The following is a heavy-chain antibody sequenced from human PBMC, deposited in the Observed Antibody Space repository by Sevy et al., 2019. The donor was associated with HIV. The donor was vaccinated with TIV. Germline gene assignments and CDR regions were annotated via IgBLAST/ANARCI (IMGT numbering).Heavy chain of an antibody. J-gene: IGHJ4*02. V-gene: IGHV3-11*05. CDR3: ASDGRNYGGQYFDF. CDR1: GFIFSDYY. CDR2: ISSGTTHR. D-gene: IGHD4-17*01. Sequence: GGSLRLSCAASGFIFSDYYMSWIRQSPGKGLEWVSDISSGTTHRKYADSVKGRFTISRDNAKNSLYLQMNSLTVEDTAVYYFASDGRNYGGQYFDFWGQGTLVTVSS.